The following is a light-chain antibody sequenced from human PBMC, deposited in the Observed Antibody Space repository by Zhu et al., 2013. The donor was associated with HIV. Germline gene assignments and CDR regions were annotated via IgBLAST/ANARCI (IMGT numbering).Light chain of an antibody. J-gene: IGKJ4*01. CDR3: QQSYSTLLT. Sequence: EIVLTQSPGTLSLSPGERATLSCRASQSVGANLAWYQQKPGQPPRLLIYGSSTRATGIPARFSGSGSGTDFTLTISSLQPEDFATYYCQQSYSTLLTFGGGTKVEI. CDR2: GSS. CDR1: QSVGAN. V-gene: IGKV3-15*01.